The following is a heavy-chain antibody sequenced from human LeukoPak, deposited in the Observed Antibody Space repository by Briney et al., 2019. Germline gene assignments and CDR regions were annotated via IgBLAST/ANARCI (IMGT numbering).Heavy chain of an antibody. CDR1: GFTFSSYV. CDR2: ISGSGGDT. Sequence: GGSLRLSCAASGFTFSSYVMSWVRQAPGKGLEWVSTISGSGGDTYYADSVKGRFTISRDNPKNTLYLQMNSLRAEDTAVYYCAKYSSGWTWGQGTLVTVSS. V-gene: IGHV3-23*01. D-gene: IGHD6-19*01. J-gene: IGHJ5*02. CDR3: AKYSSGWT.